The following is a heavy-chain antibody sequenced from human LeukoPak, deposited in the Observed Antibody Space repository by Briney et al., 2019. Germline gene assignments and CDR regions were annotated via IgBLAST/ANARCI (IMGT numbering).Heavy chain of an antibody. CDR2: ISHYGRIT. CDR3: ARDRDWLLRD. J-gene: IGHJ4*02. D-gene: IGHD2-21*02. CDR1: GFVFSDYV. Sequence: HPGGSLRLSCEASGFVFSDYVMHWVRQVPGKGLVWVSRISHYGRITTYADSVRGRFIISRDNGKKTLYVQMNDLRAEDTATYYCARDRDWLLRDWGQGTLVTVSS. V-gene: IGHV3-74*01.